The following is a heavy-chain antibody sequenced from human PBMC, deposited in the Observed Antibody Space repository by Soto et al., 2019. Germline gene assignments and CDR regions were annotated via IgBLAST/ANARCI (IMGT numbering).Heavy chain of an antibody. CDR2: ISGYNGQT. CDR1: GYTFTTYG. J-gene: IGHJ6*02. Sequence: QIQLVQSGPEVKKPGASVKVSCKASGYTFTTYGISWVRQAPGQGLEWMGWISGYNGQTNYAQKFRGRVTITTDTSTGNAYMEMRSLRSDDTATYYCARDGRKELWVEGLNAMDVWGQGTTVTVSS. V-gene: IGHV1-18*01. D-gene: IGHD5-18*01. CDR3: ARDGRKELWVEGLNAMDV.